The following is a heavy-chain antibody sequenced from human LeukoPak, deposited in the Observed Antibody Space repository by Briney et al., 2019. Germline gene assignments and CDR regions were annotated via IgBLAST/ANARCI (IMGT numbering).Heavy chain of an antibody. J-gene: IGHJ4*02. CDR3: AKGGLAVAGAFDY. V-gene: IGHV3-53*01. CDR1: GFTVSSNY. CDR2: IYSGGST. Sequence: PGGSLRLSCAASGFTVSSNYMSWVRQAPGKGLEWVSVIYSGGSTYYADSVKGRFTISRDNSKNTLYLQMNSLRAEDTAVYYCAKGGLAVAGAFDYWGQGTLVTVSS. D-gene: IGHD6-19*01.